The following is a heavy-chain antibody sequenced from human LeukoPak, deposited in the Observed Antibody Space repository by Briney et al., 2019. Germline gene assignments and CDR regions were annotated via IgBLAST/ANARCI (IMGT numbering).Heavy chain of an antibody. D-gene: IGHD3-3*01. Sequence: PSETLSLTCTVSSDSISTYYWSWIRQPAGKGLELIGRIYTSGSTNYNPSLKSRVTMSVDTSKNQFSLKLSSVTAADTAVYYCASNFLEWLSPESDDYWGQGTLVTVSS. CDR1: SDSISTYY. J-gene: IGHJ4*02. V-gene: IGHV4-4*07. CDR3: ASNFLEWLSPESDDY. CDR2: IYTSGST.